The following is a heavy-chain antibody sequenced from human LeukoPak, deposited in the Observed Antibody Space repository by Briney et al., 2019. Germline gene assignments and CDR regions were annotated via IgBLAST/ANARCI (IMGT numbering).Heavy chain of an antibody. CDR2: IWYDGSNK. CDR3: AREGRQWLVYYFDY. D-gene: IGHD6-19*01. Sequence: GGSLRLSCAASGFTFSSYGMHWVRQAPGKGLEWVAVIWYDGSNKYYADSVKGRFTIPRDNSKNTLYLQMNSLRAEDTAVYYCAREGRQWLVYYFDYWGQGTLVTVSS. CDR1: GFTFSSYG. J-gene: IGHJ4*02. V-gene: IGHV3-33*01.